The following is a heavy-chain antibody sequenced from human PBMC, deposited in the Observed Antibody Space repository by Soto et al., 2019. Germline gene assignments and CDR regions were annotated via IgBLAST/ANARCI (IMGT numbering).Heavy chain of an antibody. V-gene: IGHV3-74*01. CDR1: GFTLSSYW. D-gene: IGHD6-19*01. CDR2: LNSDGSRP. CDR3: ARGGGYRSGPLDS. Sequence: EVQLVESGGGLVQPGGSLRLSCAASGFTLSSYWMHWVRQAPGKGLVWVSRLNSDGSRPSYADAVKGRFTISRDNAKNTLYLQMNSLRAEDTAVYYCARGGGYRSGPLDSWGQGTLVTVSS. J-gene: IGHJ4*02.